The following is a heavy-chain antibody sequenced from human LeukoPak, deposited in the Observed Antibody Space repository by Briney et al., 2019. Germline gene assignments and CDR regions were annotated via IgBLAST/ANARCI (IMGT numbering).Heavy chain of an antibody. V-gene: IGHV4-61*02. CDR1: GGSISSGSYY. D-gene: IGHD3-16*01. J-gene: IGHJ5*02. CDR3: ARDLIKGARFDP. Sequence: PSETLSLTCTVSGGSISSGSYYWSWIRQPAGKGLEWIRRIYTSGSTNYNPSLKSRVTISVDTSKNQFSLKLSSVTAADTAVYYCARDLIKGARFDPWGQGTLVTVSS. CDR2: IYTSGST.